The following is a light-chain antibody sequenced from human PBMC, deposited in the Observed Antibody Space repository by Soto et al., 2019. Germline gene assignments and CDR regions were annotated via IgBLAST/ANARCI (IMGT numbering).Light chain of an antibody. CDR2: DTS. V-gene: IGKV3-11*01. CDR3: QQRTNWPPGLT. CDR1: QRFCRY. J-gene: IGKJ4*01. Sequence: ENLLTQSPATLFLSPGEKATLSCRASQRFCRYFPWYQQKPGQAPRLLIYDTSNRATGIPARFSGSGSGTDFTLTISSLEPEDFAVYYCQQRTNWPPGLTFGGGTKVEIK.